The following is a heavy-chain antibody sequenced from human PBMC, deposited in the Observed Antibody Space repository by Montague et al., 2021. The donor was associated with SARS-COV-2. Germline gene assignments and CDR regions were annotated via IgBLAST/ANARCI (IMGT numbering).Heavy chain of an antibody. CDR3: ARWCVNSRYFDS. V-gene: IGHV6-1*01. Sequence: CAISGDSVSRIGVGWNWIRQSPSRGLEWLGSTYYTSKWNNDYTISVKSRITISPDTSKNQFSLQLKSVTPEDTAVYYCARWCVNSRYFDSWGQGFLVTVSS. CDR1: GDSVSRIGVG. D-gene: IGHD4-23*01. CDR2: TYYTSKWNN. J-gene: IGHJ4*01.